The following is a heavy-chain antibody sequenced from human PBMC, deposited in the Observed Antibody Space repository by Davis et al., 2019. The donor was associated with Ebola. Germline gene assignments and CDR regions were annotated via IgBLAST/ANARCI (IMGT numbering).Heavy chain of an antibody. CDR2: ISSSSSTI. J-gene: IGHJ4*02. CDR1: GFTFSSYS. D-gene: IGHD6-19*01. CDR3: ARDWWDQWLVQDYFDY. V-gene: IGHV3-48*02. Sequence: GESLKISCAASGFTFSSYSMNWVRQAPGKGLEWVSYISSSSSTIYYADSVKGRFTISRDNAKNSLYLQMNSLRDEDTAVYYCARDWWDQWLVQDYFDYWGQGTLVTVSS.